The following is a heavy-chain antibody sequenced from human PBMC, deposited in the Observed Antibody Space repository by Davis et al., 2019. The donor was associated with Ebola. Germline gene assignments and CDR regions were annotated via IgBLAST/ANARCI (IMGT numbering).Heavy chain of an antibody. CDR1: GGSISSYY. Sequence: SETLSLTCTVSGGSISSYYWSWIRQPAGKGLEWIGRIYTSGSTNYNPSLKSRVTISVDTSKNQFSLKLSSVTAADTAVYYCALRIVGATEYYFDSWGQGIMVTVSS. CDR2: IYTSGST. J-gene: IGHJ4*02. CDR3: ALRIVGATEYYFDS. D-gene: IGHD1-26*01. V-gene: IGHV4-4*07.